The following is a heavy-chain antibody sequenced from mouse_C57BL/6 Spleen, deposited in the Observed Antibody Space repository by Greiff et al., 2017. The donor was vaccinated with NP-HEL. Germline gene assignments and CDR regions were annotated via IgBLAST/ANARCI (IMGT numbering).Heavy chain of an antibody. J-gene: IGHJ1*03. D-gene: IGHD2-5*01. CDR1: GYTFTTYP. V-gene: IGHV1-47*01. CDR3: ARGGYDSNYVGYFDV. CDR2: FNPYNDDT. Sequence: QVQLKESGAELVKPGASVKMSCKASGYTFTTYPIEWMKQNHGKSLEWIGNFNPYNDDTKYNEKFKGKATLTVEKSSSTVYLELSRLTSDDSAVYYCARGGYDSNYVGYFDVWGTGTTVTVSS.